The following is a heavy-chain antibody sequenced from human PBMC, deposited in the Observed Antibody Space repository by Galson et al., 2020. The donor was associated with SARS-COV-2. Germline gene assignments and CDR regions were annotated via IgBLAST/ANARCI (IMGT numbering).Heavy chain of an antibody. D-gene: IGHD6-13*01. J-gene: IGHJ2*01. Sequence: SETLSLTCTVSGGSISSYYWSWIRQPPGKGLEWIGYIYYSGSTNYNPSLKSRVTISVDTSKNQFSLKLSSVTAADTAVYYCAREYQSSSWYSGPPMGWYFDLWGRGTLVTVSS. CDR2: IYYSGST. CDR1: GGSISSYY. CDR3: AREYQSSSWYSGPPMGWYFDL. V-gene: IGHV4-59*01.